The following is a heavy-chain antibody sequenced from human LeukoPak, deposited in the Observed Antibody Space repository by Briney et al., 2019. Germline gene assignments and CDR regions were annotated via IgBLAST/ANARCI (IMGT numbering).Heavy chain of an antibody. CDR3: GKTTTGYSSGRYPGWPVDY. V-gene: IGHV3-23*01. D-gene: IGHD6-19*01. CDR2: IFGSGGSA. J-gene: IGHJ4*02. Sequence: GGSLRLSCAASGFTFNSYAMYWVRQAPGKGLEWVSGIFGSGGSAHYADSVKGRFTITRDNSKNTVYLQMDSLRVEDTAVYYCGKTTTGYSSGRYPGWPVDYWGQGTLVTVSS. CDR1: GFTFNSYA.